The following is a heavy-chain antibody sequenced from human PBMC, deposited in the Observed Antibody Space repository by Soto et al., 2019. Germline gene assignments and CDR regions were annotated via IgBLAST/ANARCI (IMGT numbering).Heavy chain of an antibody. J-gene: IGHJ6*03. D-gene: IGHD3-16*01. V-gene: IGHV5-51*01. CDR3: ARWGTFFLEAQARAGDNFHFSAF. CDR2: IYPGDSDT. CDR1: GYSFTSYW. Sequence: GESLKISCKGSGYSFTSYWIGWVRKMTGKGLEWMGIIYPGDSDTRYSPSFQGQVAISADKSISTAYLQWSSLKASDTATYSHARWGTFFLEAQARAGDNFHFSAFWVKGTTVPVS.